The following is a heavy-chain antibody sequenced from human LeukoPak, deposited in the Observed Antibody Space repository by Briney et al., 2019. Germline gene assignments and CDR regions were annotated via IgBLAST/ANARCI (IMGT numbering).Heavy chain of an antibody. V-gene: IGHV3-9*01. CDR2: ISWNSGSI. CDR3: ARFSGGAAGEIDY. J-gene: IGHJ4*02. CDR1: GFTFDDYA. D-gene: IGHD3-16*01. Sequence: GGSLRLSCAASGFTFDDYAMHWVRQAPGKGLGWVSGISWNSGSIGYADSEKGRFTISRDNAKNSLYLQMNSLRAEDTAVYYCARFSGGAAGEIDYWGQGTLVTVSS.